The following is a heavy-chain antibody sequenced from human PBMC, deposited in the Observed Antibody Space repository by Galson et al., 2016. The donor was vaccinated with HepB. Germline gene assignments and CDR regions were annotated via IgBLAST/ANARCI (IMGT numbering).Heavy chain of an antibody. CDR3: AKRAGGYGLGGMDV. Sequence: SLRLSCAASGFTFSGYAMNWVRQAPGKGLEWVSGFSIGGGKTYYADSVKGRFTISRDNSQNTLYLQMNSLRVEDTAVYYCAKRAGGYGLGGMDVWGQGTTVTVSS. J-gene: IGHJ6*02. D-gene: IGHD5-18*01. V-gene: IGHV3-23*01. CDR1: GFTFSGYA. CDR2: FSIGGGKT.